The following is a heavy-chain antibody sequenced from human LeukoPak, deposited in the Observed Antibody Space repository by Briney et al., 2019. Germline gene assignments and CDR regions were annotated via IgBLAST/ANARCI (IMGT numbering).Heavy chain of an antibody. CDR2: ISGTGGNT. V-gene: IGHV3-23*01. Sequence: GGSLRLSCAASGFTFSNYAMSWVRQAPGKGLEWVSTISGTGGNTYYADSVKGRFTISKNSSQSTLYLQMNSLRADDTAVYYCAKQGAYTTPDHSDYWGQGTLVTVSS. D-gene: IGHD2-2*02. CDR3: AKQGAYTTPDHSDY. J-gene: IGHJ4*02. CDR1: GFTFSNYA.